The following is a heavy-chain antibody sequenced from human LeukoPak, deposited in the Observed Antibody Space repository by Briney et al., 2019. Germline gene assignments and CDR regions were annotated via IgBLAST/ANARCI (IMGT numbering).Heavy chain of an antibody. J-gene: IGHJ4*02. CDR2: FNPNSGGA. Sequence: ASVKVSCKASGYTFTDHCIHWVRQAPGQGLEWMGWFNPNSGGADYAQKFQGRVTMTRDTSITTAYMELSSLRSDDTAVYYCLTMIVVVTNSWGQGTLVTVSS. CDR3: LTMIVVVTNS. V-gene: IGHV1-2*02. CDR1: GYTFTDHC. D-gene: IGHD3-22*01.